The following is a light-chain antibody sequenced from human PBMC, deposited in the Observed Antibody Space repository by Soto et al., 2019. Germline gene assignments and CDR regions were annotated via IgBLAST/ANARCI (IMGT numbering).Light chain of an antibody. V-gene: IGKV1-9*01. CDR1: QGISSY. CDR3: QQLNSYPIT. CDR2: AAS. J-gene: IGKJ5*01. Sequence: DIQLTQSPSFLSASVGDRVTITCRASQGISSYLAWYQQKPGKAPKLLIYAASTLQGGVPSRFSGSGSGTEFTLTISSLQAEDFATYYCQQLNSYPITFGQGTRLEIK.